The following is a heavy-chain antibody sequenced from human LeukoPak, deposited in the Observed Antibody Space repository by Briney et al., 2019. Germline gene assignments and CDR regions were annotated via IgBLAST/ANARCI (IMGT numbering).Heavy chain of an antibody. CDR1: GFTFSNYG. CDR2: VSYDGVNN. D-gene: IGHD2-15*01. J-gene: IGHJ6*02. Sequence: GGSLRLSCAASGFTFSNYGMNWVRQAPGKGLEWVAVVSYDGVNNYYADSVKGRFTISRDNSRNTLYLQVNSLKAEDTAVYYCARSPIVVRPTYSYYYGMDVWGQGTTVTVSS. CDR3: ARSPIVVRPTYSYYYGMDV. V-gene: IGHV3-30*03.